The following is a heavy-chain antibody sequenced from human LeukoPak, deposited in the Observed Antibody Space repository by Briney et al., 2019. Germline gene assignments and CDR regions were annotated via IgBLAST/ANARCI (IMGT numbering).Heavy chain of an antibody. Sequence: QPGGSLRLSCAASGFTFSSYGMSWVRQAPGKGLEWVSAISGSGGSTYYADSVKGRFTISRHNSKNTLYLQMNSLRAEDTAVYYCAGTWWLRGAFDIWGQGTMVTVSS. V-gene: IGHV3-23*01. CDR2: ISGSGGST. J-gene: IGHJ3*02. CDR1: GFTFSSYG. CDR3: AGTWWLRGAFDI. D-gene: IGHD5-12*01.